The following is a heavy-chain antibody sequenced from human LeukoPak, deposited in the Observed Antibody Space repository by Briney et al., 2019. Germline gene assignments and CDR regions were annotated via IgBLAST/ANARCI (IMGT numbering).Heavy chain of an antibody. D-gene: IGHD3-10*01. J-gene: IGHJ5*02. Sequence: GASVKVSCKASGYTFTGYYMHWVRQAPGQGLEWMGWISAYNGNTNYAQKLQGRVTMTTDTSTSTAYMELRSLRSDDTAVYYCARDLIMVRSKSNWFDPWGQGTLVTVSS. V-gene: IGHV1-18*04. CDR2: ISAYNGNT. CDR1: GYTFTGYY. CDR3: ARDLIMVRSKSNWFDP.